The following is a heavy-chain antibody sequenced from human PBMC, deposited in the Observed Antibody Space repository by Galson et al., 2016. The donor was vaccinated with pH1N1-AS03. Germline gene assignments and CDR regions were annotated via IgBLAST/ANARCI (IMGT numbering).Heavy chain of an antibody. Sequence: PALVKPTQTLTLTCTFSGFSLSTGGVHVAWIRQPPGKALEWLALIFWDGEPRYSPSLRSRLTITQDTSKNQVVLTMTNMDPADTGTYYCARSTHVNEGLDYWGQGTLVTVSS. J-gene: IGHJ4*02. CDR2: IFWDGEP. V-gene: IGHV2-5*02. CDR3: ARSTHVNEGLDY. CDR1: GFSLSTGGVH. D-gene: IGHD2-8*01.